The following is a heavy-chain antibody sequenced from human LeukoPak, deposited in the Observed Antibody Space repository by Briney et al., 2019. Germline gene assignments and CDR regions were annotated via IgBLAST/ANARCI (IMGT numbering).Heavy chain of an antibody. V-gene: IGHV3-64D*09. CDR3: VKSYYYDSSGYLY. CDR1: GFTFSSYA. J-gene: IGHJ4*02. Sequence: PGGSLRLSCSASGFTFSSYAMHWVRQAPGKGLEYVSAISSNGGSTYYADSVKGRLTISRDNSKNTLYLQMSSLRAEDTAVYYCVKSYYYDSSGYLYWGQGTLVTVSS. CDR2: ISSNGGST. D-gene: IGHD3-22*01.